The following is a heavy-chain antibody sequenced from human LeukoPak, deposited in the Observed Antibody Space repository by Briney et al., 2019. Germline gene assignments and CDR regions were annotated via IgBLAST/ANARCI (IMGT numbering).Heavy chain of an antibody. Sequence: PSETLSLTCTVSGASISSASYYWTWIRHPPGKCLEWAASIYYSGSPYYNPSLKSRLTISVDTSKNQFSLRLNSVTATDTAIYYCARIENSNWSVDHWGQGTLVTVSS. J-gene: IGHJ5*02. D-gene: IGHD6-13*01. CDR2: IYYSGSP. CDR1: GASISSASYY. V-gene: IGHV4-31*03. CDR3: ARIENSNWSVDH.